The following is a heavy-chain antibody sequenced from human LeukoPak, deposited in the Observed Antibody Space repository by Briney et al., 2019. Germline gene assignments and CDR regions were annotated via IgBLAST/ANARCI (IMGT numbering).Heavy chain of an antibody. CDR3: ARHDAGIAARPFDN. D-gene: IGHD6-6*01. CDR1: GGSISTYY. J-gene: IGHJ4*02. CDR2: IHASGPT. V-gene: IGHV4-4*09. Sequence: SETLSLTCTVSGGSISTYYWSWIRRPPGKGLEWIAYIHASGPTNYNPSLKSRITISVDTSKNQFSLKLSSVTAADTAVYYCARHDAGIAARPFDNWGQGTLVTVTS.